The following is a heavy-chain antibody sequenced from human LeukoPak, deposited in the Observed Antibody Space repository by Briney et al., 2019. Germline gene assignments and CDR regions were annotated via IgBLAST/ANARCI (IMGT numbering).Heavy chain of an antibody. CDR3: ARSVHNWNDYFGY. J-gene: IGHJ4*01. Sequence: SETLSLTCTVSGGSITSYYWSWIRQPPGKGLEWIGYIYYSGSTNYNPSLKSQVTISVDTSKNQFSLKLSSVTAADTAVYYCARSVHNWNDYFGYWGQGTLVTVSS. CDR2: IYYSGST. D-gene: IGHD1-20*01. V-gene: IGHV4-59*01. CDR1: GGSITSYY.